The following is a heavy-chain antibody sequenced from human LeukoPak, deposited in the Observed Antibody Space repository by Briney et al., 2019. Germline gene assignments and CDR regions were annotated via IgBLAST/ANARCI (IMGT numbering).Heavy chain of an antibody. CDR1: GFTFSSYA. Sequence: GGSLRLSCAASGFTFSSYAMSWFRQAQGKGLEWVSAISGRGGSTYYADSVKRRLKISRDNSKNTLYLQMNSLRAEDTAVYYCAKDGPDDFWTGYDYWGQGTLVTVSS. J-gene: IGHJ4*02. CDR3: AKDGPDDFWTGYDY. D-gene: IGHD3-3*01. V-gene: IGHV3-23*01. CDR2: ISGRGGST.